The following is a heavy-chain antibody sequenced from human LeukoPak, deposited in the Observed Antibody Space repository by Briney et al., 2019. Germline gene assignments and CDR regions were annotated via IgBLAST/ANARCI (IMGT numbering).Heavy chain of an antibody. CDR3: AHRPSPIRGYSRGWY. V-gene: IGHV2-5*02. Sequence: QSGATLVKPSQTLTLTFTFSGFSLSTSGVGVGLIREPPGNALEGLAPIYCDDDKRYSPYLKSRHTSTKDTSKNQVVLTITHMDRVDTATYYCAHRPSPIRGYSRGWY. D-gene: IGHD6-13*01. CDR1: GFSLSTSGVG. J-gene: IGHJ2*01. CDR2: IYCDDDK.